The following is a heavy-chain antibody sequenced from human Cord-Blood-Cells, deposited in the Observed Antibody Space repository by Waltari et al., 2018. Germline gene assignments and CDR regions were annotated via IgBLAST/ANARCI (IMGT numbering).Heavy chain of an antibody. CDR1: GLPFSSSA. V-gene: IGHV3-30-3*01. CDR3: ARDRDGYNNWFDP. D-gene: IGHD5-12*01. CDR2: ISYDGSNK. Sequence: QVQLVESGGGAVQPGRSLRLSCAASGLPFSSSAMPWVRQAPGKGLEWVAVISYDGSNKYYADSVKGRFTISRDNSKNTLYLQMNSLRAEDTAVYYCARDRDGYNNWFDPWGQGTLVTVSS. J-gene: IGHJ5*02.